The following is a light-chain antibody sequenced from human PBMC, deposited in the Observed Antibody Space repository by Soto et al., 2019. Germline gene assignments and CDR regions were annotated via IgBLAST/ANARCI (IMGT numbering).Light chain of an antibody. CDR3: QQYGSAPTWT. Sequence: EIVLTQSPATLSLSPGGRATLSCRASQGVSSYLAWYQQKPGQAPRLLIYDASNRATGIPARFSGSGPGTDFTLTISRLEPEDFAVYYCQQYGSAPTWTFGQGTKVDIK. V-gene: IGKV3D-11*01. J-gene: IGKJ1*01. CDR1: QGVSSY. CDR2: DAS.